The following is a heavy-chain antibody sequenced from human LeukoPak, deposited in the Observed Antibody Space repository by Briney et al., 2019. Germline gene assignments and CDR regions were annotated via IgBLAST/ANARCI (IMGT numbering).Heavy chain of an antibody. CDR3: ARDPYYYDSSAFYPFDY. J-gene: IGHJ4*02. Sequence: GGCLRLSCEVSGFTFSHYGMSWVRQAPGKGPEWVAGFNGRGDSTYYAESVRGRFTISRDTSKNTLYLQVSSLRVEDTAVYYCARDPYYYDSSAFYPFDYWGQGTLVTVSS. V-gene: IGHV3-23*01. D-gene: IGHD3-22*01. CDR1: GFTFSHYG. CDR2: FNGRGDST.